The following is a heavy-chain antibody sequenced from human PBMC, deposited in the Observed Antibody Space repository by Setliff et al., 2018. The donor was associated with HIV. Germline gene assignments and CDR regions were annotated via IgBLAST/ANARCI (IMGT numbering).Heavy chain of an antibody. J-gene: IGHJ5*02. V-gene: IGHV4-39*02. D-gene: IGHD3-10*01. CDR2: IYHDGNT. CDR1: GGSYSSTFHY. CDR3: ARRDLTSVPT. Sequence: PSETLSLTCTASGGSYSSTFHYWVWIRQPPGKGLEWVGSIYHDGNTYYNPSPESRVTISADTSETHFSLRLTSATAADTGVYFCARRDLTSVPTWVRGTLVTVSS.